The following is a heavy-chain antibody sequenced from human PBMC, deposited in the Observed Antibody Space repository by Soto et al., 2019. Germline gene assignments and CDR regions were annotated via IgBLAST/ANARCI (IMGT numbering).Heavy chain of an antibody. CDR2: ILYDGSNK. D-gene: IGHD1-1*01. CDR1: GFTFSNYG. CDR3: AKSRDAYNFYFYYGMDV. J-gene: IGHJ6*02. V-gene: IGHV3-30*18. Sequence: PRLSCAASGFTFSNYGMHWVRQTPGNGLEWVALILYDGSNKYYADSVKGRFTISRDNPKNTLYLQVSSPRAEDTAVYYCAKSRDAYNFYFYYGMDVWGQGTSVTVSS.